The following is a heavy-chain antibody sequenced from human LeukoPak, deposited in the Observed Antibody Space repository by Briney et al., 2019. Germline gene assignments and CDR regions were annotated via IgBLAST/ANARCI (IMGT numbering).Heavy chain of an antibody. V-gene: IGHV1-2*06. Sequence: ASVKVSCKASGYTFTGYYMHWVRQAPGQGLEWMGRINPNSGGTNYAQKFQGRVTMTRDTSISTAYMGLSRLRSDDTAVYYCAAMTTVTYDNYYYYYMDVWGKGTTVTVSS. CDR3: AAMTTVTYDNYYYYYMDV. CDR2: INPNSGGT. CDR1: GYTFTGYY. D-gene: IGHD4-17*01. J-gene: IGHJ6*03.